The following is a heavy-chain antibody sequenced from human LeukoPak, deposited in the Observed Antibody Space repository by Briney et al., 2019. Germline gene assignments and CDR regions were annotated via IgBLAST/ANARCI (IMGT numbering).Heavy chain of an antibody. CDR1: GYTFTSYG. V-gene: IGHV1-18*01. J-gene: IGHJ5*02. CDR2: ISAYNGNT. D-gene: IGHD3-10*01. Sequence: ASVTVSCKASGYTFTSYGISWVRQAPGQGLEWMGWISAYNGNTNYAQKLQGRVTMTTDTSTSTAYMDLRSLRSDDTAVYYCAMVRGLVSWFDPWGQGTLVTVSS. CDR3: AMVRGLVSWFDP.